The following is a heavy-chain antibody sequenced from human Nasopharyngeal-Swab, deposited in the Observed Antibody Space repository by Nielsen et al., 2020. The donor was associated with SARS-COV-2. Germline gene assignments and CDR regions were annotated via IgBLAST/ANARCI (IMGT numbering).Heavy chain of an antibody. Sequence: GESLKIPCAASGFTFSSYAMSWVRQAPGKGLEWVSAISGSGGSTYYADSVKGRFTISRDNSKNTLYLQMNSLRAEDTAVYYCAKSKGYYGDYYFDYWGQGTLVTVSS. V-gene: IGHV3-23*01. D-gene: IGHD4-17*01. CDR2: ISGSGGST. CDR1: GFTFSSYA. CDR3: AKSKGYYGDYYFDY. J-gene: IGHJ4*02.